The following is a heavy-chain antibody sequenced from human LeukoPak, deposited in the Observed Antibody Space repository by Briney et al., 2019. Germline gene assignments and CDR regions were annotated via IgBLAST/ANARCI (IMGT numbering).Heavy chain of an antibody. CDR3: AKEIWATVTTPGRTYFDY. D-gene: IGHD4-17*01. CDR1: GFTFSSYG. CDR2: IRYDGSNK. V-gene: IGHV3-30*02. J-gene: IGHJ4*02. Sequence: PGGSLRLSCAASGFTFSSYGMHWVRQAPGKGLEWVAFIRYDGSNKYHADSVKGRFTISRDNSKNTVYLQMNSLRGEDTGVYYCAKEIWATVTTPGRTYFDYWGQGTLVSVSS.